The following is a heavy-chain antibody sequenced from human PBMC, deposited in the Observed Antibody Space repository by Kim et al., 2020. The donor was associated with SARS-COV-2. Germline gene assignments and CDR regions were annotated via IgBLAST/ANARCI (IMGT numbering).Heavy chain of an antibody. Sequence: GGSLRLSCAASGFTFDDYAMHWVRQAPGKGLEWVSGISWNSGSIGYADSVKGRFTISRDNAKNSLYLQMNSLRAEDTAVYYCAKGHHPVAAGVPNVDYWGQGTLVTVSS. D-gene: IGHD6-13*01. CDR1: GFTFDDYA. V-gene: IGHV3-9*01. CDR3: AKGHHPVAAGVPNVDY. CDR2: ISWNSGSI. J-gene: IGHJ4*02.